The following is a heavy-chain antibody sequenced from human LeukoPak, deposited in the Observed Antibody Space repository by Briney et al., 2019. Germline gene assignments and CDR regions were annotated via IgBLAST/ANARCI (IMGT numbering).Heavy chain of an antibody. Sequence: RGESLKISCKGSGYSFTSYWIGWVRQMPGKGLEWMGIIYPGDSDTRYSPSFQGQVTISADKSISTAYLQWSSPKASDTAMYYCARGTAERRPTAVAGTLDYWGQGTLVTVSS. V-gene: IGHV5-51*01. J-gene: IGHJ4*02. D-gene: IGHD6-19*01. CDR2: IYPGDSDT. CDR1: GYSFTSYW. CDR3: ARGTAERRPTAVAGTLDY.